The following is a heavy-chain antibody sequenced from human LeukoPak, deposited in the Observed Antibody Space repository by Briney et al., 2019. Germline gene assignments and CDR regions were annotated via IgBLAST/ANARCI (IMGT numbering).Heavy chain of an antibody. CDR2: INPNSGDT. J-gene: IGHJ6*03. CDR3: ARGRGSHQVLYYYMDV. D-gene: IGHD2-2*01. V-gene: IGHV1-2*02. Sequence: GASVKVSCKSSGYTFTGYYLHWVRQAPGQGLEWMGWINPNSGDTNYAQKFQGRVTMTRDTSISTAYMELSSLRSDDTAVYYCARGRGSHQVLYYYMDVWGKGTTVTVSS. CDR1: GYTFTGYY.